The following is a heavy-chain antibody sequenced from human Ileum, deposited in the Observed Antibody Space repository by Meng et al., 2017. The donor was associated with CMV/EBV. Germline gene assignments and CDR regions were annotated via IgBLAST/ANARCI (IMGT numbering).Heavy chain of an antibody. CDR2: VSGSSITT. CDR3: ARLADTTRPVDY. J-gene: IGHJ4*02. D-gene: IGHD1-26*01. V-gene: IGHV3-23*01. Sequence: EVQLLESGGDLVQPGGSLRLSCVGSGFTCSSYALSWVRQAPGKGLEWVSTVSGSSITTYYADSAKGRFTISRDNSRNTLYLQMNSLRVEDTAVYFCARLADTTRPVDYWGQGTLVTVSS. CDR1: GFTCSSYA.